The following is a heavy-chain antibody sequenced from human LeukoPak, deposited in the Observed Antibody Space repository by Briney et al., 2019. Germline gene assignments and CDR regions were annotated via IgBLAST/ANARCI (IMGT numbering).Heavy chain of an antibody. CDR2: TSASGNT. J-gene: IGHJ4*02. CDR1: GGSIPSYY. CDR3: AREATMAV. Sequence: PSETLSLTCAVSGGSIPSYYWSWIRQPAGKGPEWIGRTSASGNTNYNPSLKSRVTMSADTSKNQFSLKLTSVTAADTAVYYCAREATMAVWGQGTLVTVSS. D-gene: IGHD3-10*01. V-gene: IGHV4-4*07.